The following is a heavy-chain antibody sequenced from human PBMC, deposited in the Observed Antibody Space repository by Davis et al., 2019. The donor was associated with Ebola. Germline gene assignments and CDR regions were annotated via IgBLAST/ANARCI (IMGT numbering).Heavy chain of an antibody. CDR3: ARGAGRDDWFDV. CDR1: GGSISSGGYY. Sequence: SETLSLTCTVSGGSISSGGYYWSWIRQHPGKGLEWIGYIYYSGSTYYNPSLKSRVTISVDTSKNQFSLKLSSVTAADTAVYYCARGAGRDDWFDVRGQGTTVTVSS. V-gene: IGHV4-31*03. CDR2: IYYSGST. D-gene: IGHD3-9*01. J-gene: IGHJ6*02.